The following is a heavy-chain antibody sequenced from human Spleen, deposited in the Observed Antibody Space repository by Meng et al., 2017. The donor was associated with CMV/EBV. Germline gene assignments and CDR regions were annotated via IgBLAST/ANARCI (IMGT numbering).Heavy chain of an antibody. D-gene: IGHD3-22*01. Sequence: SETLSLTCIVSGGSIRSSSYYWGWIRQPPGKGLEWIGSIYYSWTTYYNSSLKSRVSISVDTSKNQFSLKLRSVTAADTAVYYCARIGYYDSSGGKGIDFWGQGTLVTVSS. CDR2: IYYSWTT. CDR3: ARIGYYDSSGGKGIDF. V-gene: IGHV4-39*07. CDR1: GGSIRSSSYY. J-gene: IGHJ4*02.